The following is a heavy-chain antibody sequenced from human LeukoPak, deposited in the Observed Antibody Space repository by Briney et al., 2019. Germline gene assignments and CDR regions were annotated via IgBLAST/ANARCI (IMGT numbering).Heavy chain of an antibody. D-gene: IGHD2-15*01. V-gene: IGHV3-66*01. CDR2: IYSGGNT. CDR3: AKCPERWWATTSGYFDY. CDR1: GFTVSSNY. J-gene: IGHJ4*02. Sequence: PGGSLRLSCVASGFTVSSNYMTWVRQAPGKGLEWVSVIYSGGNTDYTDSVKGRFTISRDNSKNTLYLQMNSLRAEDTAVYYCAKCPERWWATTSGYFDYWGQGTLVTVSS.